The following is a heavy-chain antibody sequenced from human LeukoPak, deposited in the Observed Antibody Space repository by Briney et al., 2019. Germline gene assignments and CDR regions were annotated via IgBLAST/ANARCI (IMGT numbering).Heavy chain of an antibody. J-gene: IGHJ3*02. Sequence: ASVKVSCKASGYTFTGYYMHWVRQAPGQGLEWMGWINLNSGGTNYAQKFQGRVTMTRDTSISTVYMELSSLTSEDTAVYYCARRGLVAGIYDLVYGFDIWGQGTMVTVSS. CDR3: ARRGLVAGIYDLVYGFDI. CDR1: GYTFTGYY. D-gene: IGHD3/OR15-3a*01. V-gene: IGHV1-2*02. CDR2: INLNSGGT.